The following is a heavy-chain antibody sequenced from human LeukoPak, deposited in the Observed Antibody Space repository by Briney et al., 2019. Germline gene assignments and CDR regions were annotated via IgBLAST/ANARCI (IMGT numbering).Heavy chain of an antibody. V-gene: IGHV3-48*03. Sequence: PGGSLRLSCAASGFTFSAYEMNWVRQAPGKGLEWVSYIGSSGSTVYYADSVKGRFTISRDNAKNSLYLQMNSLRAEDTAMYYCVKPYYYSSGSLNWGQGTLVTVSS. J-gene: IGHJ4*02. D-gene: IGHD3-10*01. CDR3: VKPYYYSSGSLN. CDR1: GFTFSAYE. CDR2: IGSSGSTV.